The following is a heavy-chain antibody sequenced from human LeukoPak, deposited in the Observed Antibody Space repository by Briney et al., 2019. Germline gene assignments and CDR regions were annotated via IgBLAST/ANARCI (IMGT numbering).Heavy chain of an antibody. CDR1: GGSITSTNS. J-gene: IGHJ4*02. V-gene: IGHV4-4*02. CDR2: ISLTGRT. D-gene: IGHD6-13*01. Sequence: PSETLSLTCGVSGGSITSTNSWSWVRQPPGQGLGWSGEISLTGRTNYNPSLIGRVIMSLDESRNQLSLTLTSVTAADTAMYYCARSLQGIAAAVVVGFDYWGQGTLVTVSS. CDR3: ARSLQGIAAAVVVGFDY.